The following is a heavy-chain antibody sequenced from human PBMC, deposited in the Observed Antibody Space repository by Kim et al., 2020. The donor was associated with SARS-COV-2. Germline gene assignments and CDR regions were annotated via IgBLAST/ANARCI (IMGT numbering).Heavy chain of an antibody. Sequence: YADSVQGRFTNSRDNAKNSLYLQMNSLRAEDTAVYYCARDYTVTSSYFDYWGQGTLVTVSS. J-gene: IGHJ4*02. V-gene: IGHV3-21*01. D-gene: IGHD4-17*01. CDR3: ARDYTVTSSYFDY.